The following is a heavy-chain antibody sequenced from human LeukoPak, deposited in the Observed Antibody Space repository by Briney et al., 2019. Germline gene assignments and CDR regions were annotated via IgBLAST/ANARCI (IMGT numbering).Heavy chain of an antibody. Sequence: GRSLRLSCATSGFTFSMSAMHWVRLAPGKGLDWVGVISFDGGNKFYEDSVKGRFSISRDNSKNTLYLQMNSLGLDDTAVYFCARGRAGIAAAGFDYWGQGTLVTVSS. CDR3: ARGRAGIAAAGFDY. CDR1: GFTFSMSA. CDR2: ISFDGGNK. J-gene: IGHJ4*02. V-gene: IGHV3-30-3*01. D-gene: IGHD6-13*01.